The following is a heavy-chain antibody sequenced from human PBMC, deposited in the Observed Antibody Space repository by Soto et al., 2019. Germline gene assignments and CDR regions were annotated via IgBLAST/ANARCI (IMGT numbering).Heavy chain of an antibody. D-gene: IGHD3-10*01. V-gene: IGHV3-48*03. CDR3: ARVPYYYGSGSYYNPDY. CDR1: GFTFSSYE. Sequence: GGSLRLSCAASGFTFSSYEMVWVRQTPGQGLEWVSYISDSGGTRHYADSVKGRFTISRDNAKNSLYLQMDNLRGEDTAVYYCARVPYYYGSGSYYNPDYWGQGTLVTVSS. J-gene: IGHJ4*02. CDR2: ISDSGGTR.